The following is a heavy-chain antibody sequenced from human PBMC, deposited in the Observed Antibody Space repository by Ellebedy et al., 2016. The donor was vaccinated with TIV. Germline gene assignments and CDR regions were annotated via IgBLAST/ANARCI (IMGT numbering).Heavy chain of an antibody. CDR3: ARGHLLYYDSSGFDY. CDR1: GFTFHIFA. CDR2: IMYDGTNR. D-gene: IGHD3-22*01. J-gene: IGHJ4*02. Sequence: PGGSLRLSCTASGFTFHIFAMHWVRLTPDKGLEWLGVIMYDGTNRWYVDSLEGRFTISRDNAKNTLYLQMNSLRAEDTAVYYCARGHLLYYDSSGFDYWGQGTLVTVSS. V-gene: IGHV3-33*08.